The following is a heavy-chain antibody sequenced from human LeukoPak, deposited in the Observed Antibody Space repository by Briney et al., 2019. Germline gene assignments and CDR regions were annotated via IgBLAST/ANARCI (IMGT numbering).Heavy chain of an antibody. CDR2: IYYTGST. J-gene: IGHJ5*02. D-gene: IGHD3-10*01. CDR3: ARGLITIVGGDNWSDP. V-gene: IGHV4-59*01. CDR1: GGSISSYY. Sequence: PSETLSLTCTVSGGSISSYYWSWIRQPPGKGLEWIGYIYYTGSTNYNPSLKSRVTISVDTPKNQFSLKLNSVTAADTAVYYCARGLITIVGGDNWSDPWGQGTLVTVSS.